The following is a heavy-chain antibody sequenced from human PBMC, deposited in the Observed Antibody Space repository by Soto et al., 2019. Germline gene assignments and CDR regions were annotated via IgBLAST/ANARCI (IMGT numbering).Heavy chain of an antibody. Sequence: SETLSLTCAVYGGSFSGYYWSWIRQPPGKGLEWIGEINHSGSTNYNPSLKGRVTISVDTSKNQFSLKLSSVTAADTAVYYCARGVRYCSSTSCYKRNWFDPWGQGTLVTVSS. CDR3: ARGVRYCSSTSCYKRNWFDP. CDR2: INHSGST. V-gene: IGHV4-34*01. J-gene: IGHJ5*02. CDR1: GGSFSGYY. D-gene: IGHD2-2*02.